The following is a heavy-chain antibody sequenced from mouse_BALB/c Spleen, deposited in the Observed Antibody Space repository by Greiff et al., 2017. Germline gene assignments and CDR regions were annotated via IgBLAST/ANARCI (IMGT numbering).Heavy chain of an antibody. D-gene: IGHD1-1*01. V-gene: IGHV1S81*02. J-gene: IGHJ1*01. CDR1: GYTFTSYW. CDR2: INPSNGRT. Sequence: QVQLQQPGAELVKPGASVKLSCKASGYTFTSYWMHWVKQRPGQGLEWIGEINPSNGRTNYNEKFKGKATLTVDKSSSTAYMHLNSLTSEDSAVYYCARQYYYGSSYGWYFDVWGAGTTVTVSS. CDR3: ARQYYYGSSYGWYFDV.